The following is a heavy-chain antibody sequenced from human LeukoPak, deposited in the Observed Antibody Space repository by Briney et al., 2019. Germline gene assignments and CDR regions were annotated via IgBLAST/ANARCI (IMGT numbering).Heavy chain of an antibody. CDR3: AKDTRWNYYDSSGYPYYFDY. V-gene: IGHV3-23*01. Sequence: HPGGSLRLSCAASRFTFSSYAMSWVRQAPGKGLEWVSVISGSGGGTYYADSVKGRFTISRDNSKNTLYLQMNSLRAEDTAVYYCAKDTRWNYYDSSGYPYYFDYWGQGTLVTVSS. CDR1: RFTFSSYA. J-gene: IGHJ4*02. D-gene: IGHD3-22*01. CDR2: ISGSGGGT.